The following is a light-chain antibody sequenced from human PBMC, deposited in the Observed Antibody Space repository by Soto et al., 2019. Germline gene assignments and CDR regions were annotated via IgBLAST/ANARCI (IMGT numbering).Light chain of an antibody. J-gene: IGKJ5*01. CDR2: GAS. V-gene: IGKV3D-15*01. CDR1: ETVRSN. Sequence: RVMTQSPDTLSVSPGERATLSCRASETVRSNLAWYQQKPGQAPRLLIYGASNRATGIPGRFSASGSGTDFTLTITPLEPEDFAVYFCQQYANSPITFGQGTRLEIK. CDR3: QQYANSPIT.